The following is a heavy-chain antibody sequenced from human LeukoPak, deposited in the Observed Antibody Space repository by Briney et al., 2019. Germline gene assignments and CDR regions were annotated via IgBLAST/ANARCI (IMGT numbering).Heavy chain of an antibody. CDR2: IKQDGSEQ. CDR3: ARDPYSSSWSYGMDV. D-gene: IGHD6-13*01. V-gene: IGHV3-7*05. CDR1: GFTFSSYW. J-gene: IGHJ6*02. Sequence: GGSLRLSCTASGFTFSSYWMSWVRQTPGKGLEWVAYIKQDGSEQVYVDSVKGRFTISRDNAKSSLYLQMNSLRAEDTAVYYCARDPYSSSWSYGMDVWGQGTTVTVSS.